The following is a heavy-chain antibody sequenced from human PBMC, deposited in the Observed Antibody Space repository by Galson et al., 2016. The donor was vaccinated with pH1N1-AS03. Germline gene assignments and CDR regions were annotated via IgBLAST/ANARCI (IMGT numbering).Heavy chain of an antibody. CDR3: ARDLLKYYIDSGRNAPGY. D-gene: IGHD3-10*01. J-gene: IGHJ1*01. CDR2: ISSAGKTT. V-gene: IGHV3-11*01. CDR1: GFTISDYY. Sequence: SLRLSCATSGFTISDYYMSWIRQTPGKGLEWIAYISSAGKTTYYGDSVKGRFTISRDNARNSLYLQMNRLRADDTAVYYCARDLLKYYIDSGRNAPGYWGLGTLVTVSS.